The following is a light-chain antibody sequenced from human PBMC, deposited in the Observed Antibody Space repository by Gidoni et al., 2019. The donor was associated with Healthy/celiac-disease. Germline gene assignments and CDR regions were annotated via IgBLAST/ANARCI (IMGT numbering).Light chain of an antibody. V-gene: IGLV2-18*01. CDR2: EVI. CDR1: SSDVGSYTR. Sequence: QSALTQPPSVSGSPGQSVTISCTGTSSDVGSYTRVSWYQQPPGNAPKLMIYEVINRPSGVPDRFSGSKSGNTASLTISGLQAEDEADYYCSLYTSSLYVFGTGTKVTVL. J-gene: IGLJ1*01. CDR3: SLYTSSLYV.